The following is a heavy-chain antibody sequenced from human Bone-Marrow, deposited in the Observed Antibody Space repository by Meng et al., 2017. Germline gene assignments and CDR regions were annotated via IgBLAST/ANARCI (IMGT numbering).Heavy chain of an antibody. CDR2: MNPNSGNT. Sequence: ASVKVSCKASGYTFTSYDINWVRQATGQGLEWMGWMNPNSGNTGYAQKFQGRVTITRNTSISTAYMELSRLRSDDTAVYYCATYYYDSSGYSRVDDYWGQGTLVTVSS. D-gene: IGHD3-22*01. J-gene: IGHJ4*02. V-gene: IGHV1-8*03. CDR1: GYTFTSYD. CDR3: ATYYYDSSGYSRVDDY.